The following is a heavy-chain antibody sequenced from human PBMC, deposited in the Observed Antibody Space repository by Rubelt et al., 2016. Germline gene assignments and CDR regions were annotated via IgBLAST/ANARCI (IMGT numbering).Heavy chain of an antibody. CDR3: AKGGSGSYGLDAFDI. CDR2: MSGSGGSI. D-gene: IGHD1-26*01. V-gene: IGHV3-23*01. CDR1: GFTFSSYA. Sequence: GGLVQPGGSLRLSCAASGFTFSSYAMSWVRQAPGKGLEWVSTMSGSGGSIYYPDSVKGRFTISRDNSKNTLYLQMGSLRAEDTAVYYCAKGGSGSYGLDAFDIWGQGTMVTVSS. J-gene: IGHJ3*02.